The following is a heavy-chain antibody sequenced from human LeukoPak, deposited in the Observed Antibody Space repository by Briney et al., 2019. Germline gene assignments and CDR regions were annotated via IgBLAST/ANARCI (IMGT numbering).Heavy chain of an antibody. CDR3: ATLTGGTDYGWIAGD. J-gene: IGHJ4*02. Sequence: SGVTVSCKCSGCTFSSYNISLVRQPPGQGLGWVGRIIPILGIENYAQKFQGRVTITENKSTSTANRELSSVRSEDTPVYYGATLTGGTDYGWIAGDWGQGTLVTASS. CDR1: GCTFSSYN. D-gene: IGHD4-17*01. CDR2: IIPILGIE. V-gene: IGHV1-69*02.